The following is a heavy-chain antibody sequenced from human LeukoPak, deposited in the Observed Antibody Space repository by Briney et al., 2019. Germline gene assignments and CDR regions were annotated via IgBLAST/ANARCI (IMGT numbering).Heavy chain of an antibody. CDR3: ARGRWVVPAAIRSIAARPEAFDI. V-gene: IGHV1-8*03. CDR1: GYTFTSYD. D-gene: IGHD2-2*02. CDR2: MNPNSGNT. Sequence: ASVKVSCKASGYTFTSYDINWVRQATGQGLEWMGWMNPNSGNTGYAQKFQGRVTITRNTSISTAYMELSSLRSEDTAVYYCARGRWVVPAAIRSIAARPEAFDIWGQGTMVTVSS. J-gene: IGHJ3*02.